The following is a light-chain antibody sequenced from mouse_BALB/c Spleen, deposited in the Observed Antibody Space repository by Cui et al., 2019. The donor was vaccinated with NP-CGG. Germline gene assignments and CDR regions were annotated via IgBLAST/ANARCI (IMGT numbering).Light chain of an antibody. V-gene: IGLV1*01. CDR3: ALWYSNHWV. CDR1: TGAVTTSNY. CDR2: GTN. J-gene: IGLJ1*01. Sequence: QALVTQESAVTTSPGDTVTLTCRSSTGAVTTSNYANWVQVKPDHLFTGLIGGTNNRAPGVPARFSGSLIGDKAALNITWAQTEDESIYFCALWYSNHWVFGGGTKLTVL.